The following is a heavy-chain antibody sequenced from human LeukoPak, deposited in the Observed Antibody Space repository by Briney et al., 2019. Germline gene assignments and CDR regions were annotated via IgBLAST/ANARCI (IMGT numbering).Heavy chain of an antibody. J-gene: IGHJ4*02. Sequence: GGSLRPSRAASGFTFSYYNMNWVRQAPGKGLEWVSSISSSSTYIYYADSVKGRFTISRDNAKNSLYLEMNSLRAEDTAVYYCARDPWTNYGDYVRFDYWGQGTLVTVSS. D-gene: IGHD4-17*01. V-gene: IGHV3-21*01. CDR2: ISSSSTYI. CDR3: ARDPWTNYGDYVRFDY. CDR1: GFTFSYYN.